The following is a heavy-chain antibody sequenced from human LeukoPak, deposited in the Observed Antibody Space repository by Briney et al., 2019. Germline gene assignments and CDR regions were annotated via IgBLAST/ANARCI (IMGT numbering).Heavy chain of an antibody. J-gene: IGHJ5*02. Sequence: PSETLSLTCAVYGESFSGYYWSWIRQPPGKGLEWIGEINHSGSTNYNPSLKSRVTISVDTSKNQFSLKLSSVTAADTAVYYCARVEHIVVLTAIQNWFDPWRQGTLVTVSS. V-gene: IGHV4-34*01. CDR1: GESFSGYY. CDR2: INHSGST. CDR3: ARVEHIVVLTAIQNWFDP. D-gene: IGHD2-21*02.